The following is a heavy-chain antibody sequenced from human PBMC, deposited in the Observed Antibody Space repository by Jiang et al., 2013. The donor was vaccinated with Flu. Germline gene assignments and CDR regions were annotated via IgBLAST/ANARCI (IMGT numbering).Heavy chain of an antibody. D-gene: IGHD3-9*01. CDR3: ARHFDWFLGPFDY. CDR1: GGSISNYF. CDR2: IYYSGST. V-gene: IGHV4-59*08. J-gene: IGHJ4*02. Sequence: GLVKPSETLSLTCTASGGSISNYFWSWIRQPPGKGLEWIGYIYYSGSTNYNPSLKSRVTISVGTSKNQFSLKLNSVTAADTAVYYCARHFDWFLGPFDYWGQGILVTVSS.